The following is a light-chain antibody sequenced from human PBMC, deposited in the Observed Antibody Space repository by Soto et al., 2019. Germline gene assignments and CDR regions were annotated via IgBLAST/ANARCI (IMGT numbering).Light chain of an antibody. CDR2: EVS. CDR1: SSDVGGYKY. CDR3: SSYSSSSTLYV. V-gene: IGLV2-14*01. J-gene: IGLJ1*01. Sequence: QSALTQPASVSGSPGQSITISCTGTSSDVGGYKYVSWYQQRPGKAPQLIIYEVSNRPSGISNRFSGSKSGNTASLTISGLQAEDEADYHCSSYSSSSTLYVFGSGTKVTVL.